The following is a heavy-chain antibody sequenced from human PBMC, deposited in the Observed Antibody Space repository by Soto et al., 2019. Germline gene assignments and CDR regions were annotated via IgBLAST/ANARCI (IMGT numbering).Heavy chain of an antibody. CDR3: ARSYRPGSYYAFDI. V-gene: IGHV1-2*02. CDR2: INPNSGGT. J-gene: IGHJ3*02. D-gene: IGHD1-26*01. Sequence: ASVKVSCKASGYTFTGYYMHWVRQAPGQGLEWMGWINPNSGGTNYAQKFQGRVTMTRDTSISTAYMELSRLRSDDTAVYYCARSYRPGSYYAFDIWGQGTMVTVSS. CDR1: GYTFTGYY.